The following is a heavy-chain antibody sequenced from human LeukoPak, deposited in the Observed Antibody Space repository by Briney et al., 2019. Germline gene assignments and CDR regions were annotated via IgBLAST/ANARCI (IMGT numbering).Heavy chain of an antibody. CDR3: ATGGPYNWNDPGYYYYMDV. Sequence: GASVKVSCKASGYTFTGYYMHWVRQAPGQGLEWMGWINPNSGGTNYAQKFQGRVTMTRDTSISTAYMELSRLRSDDTAVYYCATGGPYNWNDPGYYYYMDVWGKGTTVTVSS. D-gene: IGHD1-1*01. V-gene: IGHV1-2*02. J-gene: IGHJ6*03. CDR1: GYTFTGYY. CDR2: INPNSGGT.